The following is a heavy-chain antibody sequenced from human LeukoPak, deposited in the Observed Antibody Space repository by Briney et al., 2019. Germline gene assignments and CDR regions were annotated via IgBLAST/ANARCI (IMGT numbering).Heavy chain of an antibody. J-gene: IGHJ4*02. D-gene: IGHD6-13*01. CDR3: ARGSYSSSCSH. V-gene: IGHV1-2*02. CDR1: GYTFTGYY. Sequence: ASVKVSCKASGYTFTGYYMHWVRQAPGQGLEWMGWINPNSGGTNYARKFQGRVTMTRDTSISTAYMELSRLRSDDTAVYYCARGSYSSSCSHWGQGTLVTVSS. CDR2: INPNSGGT.